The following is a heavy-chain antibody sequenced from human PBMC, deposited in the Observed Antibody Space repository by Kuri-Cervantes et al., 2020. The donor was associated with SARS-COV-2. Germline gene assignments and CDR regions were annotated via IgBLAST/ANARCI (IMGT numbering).Heavy chain of an antibody. Sequence: SETLSLTCAVSGYSISSGYYWGWIRQPPGKGLEWIGSIYHSGSTYYNPSLMSRVTISVDTSKNQFSLKLSSVTAADTAVYYCASHSYDFWSGSEPFDYWGQGTLVTVSS. CDR3: ASHSYDFWSGSEPFDY. J-gene: IGHJ4*02. V-gene: IGHV4-38-2*01. CDR2: IYHSGST. CDR1: GYSISSGYY. D-gene: IGHD3-3*01.